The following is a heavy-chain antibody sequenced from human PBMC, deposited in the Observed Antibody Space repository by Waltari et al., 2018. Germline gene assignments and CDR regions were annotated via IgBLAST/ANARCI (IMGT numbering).Heavy chain of an antibody. Sequence: QVQLVQSGAEVKKPGASVKVSCKASGYTFTGYYMHWVRQAPGQGLEWMGCINPNSVGTTIAQKFQGRVTRTRETSISTANRELSRLRSDDTAVYYCARGGGDYYDSSGYLDYWGQGTLVTVSS. D-gene: IGHD3-22*01. CDR3: ARGGGDYYDSSGYLDY. CDR1: GYTFTGYY. V-gene: IGHV1-2*02. J-gene: IGHJ4*02. CDR2: INPNSVGT.